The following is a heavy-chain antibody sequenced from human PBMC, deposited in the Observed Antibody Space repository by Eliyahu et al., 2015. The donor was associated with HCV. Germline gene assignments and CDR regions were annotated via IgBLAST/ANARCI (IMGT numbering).Heavy chain of an antibody. CDR2: ISGSGGST. CDR1: GFTFSSYA. V-gene: IGHV3-23*01. CDR3: AKDRGGSYYIDY. Sequence: EVQLLESGGGLVQPGGSLRLSCAASGFTFSSYAMSWVRQAPGEGVEWGSAISGSGGSTYYADSVKGRFTISRDNSKNTLYLQMNSLRAEDTAVYYCAKDRGGSYYIDYWGQGTLVTVSS. J-gene: IGHJ4*02. D-gene: IGHD1-26*01.